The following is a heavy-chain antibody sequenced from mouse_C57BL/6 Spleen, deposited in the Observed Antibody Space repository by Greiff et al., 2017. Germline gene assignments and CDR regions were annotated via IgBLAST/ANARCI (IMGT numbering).Heavy chain of an antibody. V-gene: IGHV2-6-1*01. Sequence: QVQLKESGPGLVAPSQSLSITCTVSGFSLTSYGVHWVRQPPGKGLEWLVVIWSDGSTTYNSALKSRLSISKDNSKSQVFLKMNSHQTDDTAMYYCARHQIIGGDAMDYWGQGTSVTVSS. J-gene: IGHJ4*01. CDR3: ARHQIIGGDAMDY. D-gene: IGHD2-14*01. CDR1: GFSLTSYG. CDR2: IWSDGST.